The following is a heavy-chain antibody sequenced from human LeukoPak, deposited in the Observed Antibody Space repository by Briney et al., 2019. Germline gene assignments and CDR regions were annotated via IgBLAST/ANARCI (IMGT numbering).Heavy chain of an antibody. Sequence: SQTLSLTCTVSGDSINSAAYYWSWIRQHPGKGLEWIGYIYYSGSTSYNPSLQSRVTISIDTSKNQFSLKLSSVTAADTAVYYCARDNDFWSGYYSFDFWGRGTLVTVSS. J-gene: IGHJ4*02. CDR3: ARDNDFWSGYYSFDF. CDR1: GDSINSAAYY. CDR2: IYYSGST. D-gene: IGHD3-3*01. V-gene: IGHV4-31*03.